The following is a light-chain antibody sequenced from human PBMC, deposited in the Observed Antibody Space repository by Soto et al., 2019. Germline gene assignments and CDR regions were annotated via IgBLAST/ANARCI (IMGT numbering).Light chain of an antibody. CDR1: SSDVGGYNY. Sequence: QSALTQPASASGSPGQSITISCTGTSSDVGGYNYVSWYQQHPGKAPKLMIYDVSNRPSGVSNRFSGSKSGNTASLTISGLLAEDEADYYCSSYVSSSTPLVFGTGTKLTVL. CDR3: SSYVSSSTPLV. J-gene: IGLJ1*01. V-gene: IGLV2-14*03. CDR2: DVS.